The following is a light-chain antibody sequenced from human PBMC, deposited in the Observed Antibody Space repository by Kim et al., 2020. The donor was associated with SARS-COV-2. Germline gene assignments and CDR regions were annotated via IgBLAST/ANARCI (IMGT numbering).Light chain of an antibody. V-gene: IGLV4-60*03. CDR3: ETWDTNSRV. CDR2: LEGSGSY. Sequence: SSVKLTCTLSSGHSTYIIAWHQQQTGKAPRYLMKLEGSGSYNKGSGIPDRFSGSSSGPDRYLTIFNLQSDDEADYYCETWDTNSRVFGGGTKLTVL. CDR1: SGHSTYI. J-gene: IGLJ3*02.